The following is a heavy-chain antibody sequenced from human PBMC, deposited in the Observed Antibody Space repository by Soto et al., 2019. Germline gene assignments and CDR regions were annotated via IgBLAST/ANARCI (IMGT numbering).Heavy chain of an antibody. Sequence: EVQLVESGGGLVQPGGSLRLSCAASGFSFSDYWMDWVRQAPGKGLEWVANIKEDGSATYYVGSVKGRFTISRDNAKNSLYLQMNSLRVEDTAVYYFARKHGFFSFHRWGQGTLVSVSS. J-gene: IGHJ5*02. CDR1: GFSFSDYW. CDR2: IKEDGSAT. CDR3: ARKHGFFSFHR. V-gene: IGHV3-7*01. D-gene: IGHD2-21*01.